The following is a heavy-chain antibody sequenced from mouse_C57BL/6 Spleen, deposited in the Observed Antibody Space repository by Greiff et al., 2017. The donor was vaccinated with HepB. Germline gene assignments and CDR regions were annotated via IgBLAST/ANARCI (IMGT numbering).Heavy chain of an antibody. CDR2: INPNNGGT. Sequence: EVQLQQSGPELVKPGASVKISCKASGYTFTDYYMNWVKQSHGKSLEWIGDINPNNGGTSYNQKFKGKATLTVDKSSSTAYMELRSLTSEDSAVYDCARSPQLRLREYAMDYWGQGTSVTVSS. CDR1: GYTFTDYY. D-gene: IGHD3-2*02. CDR3: ARSPQLRLREYAMDY. V-gene: IGHV1-26*01. J-gene: IGHJ4*01.